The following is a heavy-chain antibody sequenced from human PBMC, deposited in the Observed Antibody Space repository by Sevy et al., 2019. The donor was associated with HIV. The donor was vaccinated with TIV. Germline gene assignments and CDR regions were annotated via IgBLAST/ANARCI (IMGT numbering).Heavy chain of an antibody. V-gene: IGHV4-59*01. CDR2: IFCRGNI. CDR1: GDLIDAYY. D-gene: IGHD4-4*01. J-gene: IGHJ3*01. Sequence: SETLSLTCTVSGDLIDAYYWTWIRQPPGKGLEWIGYIFCRGNINSNPSLKGRLTLSLDPSKFQFSRKLTSMTAADSAMYYCARSRDSGFYSALGLWGQGTMVTVSS. CDR3: ARSRDSGFYSALGL.